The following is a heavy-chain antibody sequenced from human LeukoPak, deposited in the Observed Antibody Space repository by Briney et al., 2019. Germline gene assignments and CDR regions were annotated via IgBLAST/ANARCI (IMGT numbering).Heavy chain of an antibody. V-gene: IGHV3-11*01. Sequence: GGSLRLSCAASGFTFSDYYMSWIRQAPGKGLEWVSYIRSSGSTIYYADSVKGRFTISRDNAKNSLYLQMNSLRAEDTAVYYCAKLPYYGSGSYVDYWGQGTLVTVSS. D-gene: IGHD3-10*01. CDR1: GFTFSDYY. CDR2: IRSSGSTI. J-gene: IGHJ4*02. CDR3: AKLPYYGSGSYVDY.